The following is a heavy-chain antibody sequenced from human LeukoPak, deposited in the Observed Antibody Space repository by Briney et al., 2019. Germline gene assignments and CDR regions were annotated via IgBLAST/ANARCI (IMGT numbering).Heavy chain of an antibody. CDR1: GFTFSSYA. V-gene: IGHV3-23*01. CDR2: ISGGGGST. Sequence: GGSLRLSCAASGFTFSSYAMRWVRQSPGRGLEWVSAISGGGGSTYYADSVKGRFTISRDNSKNTLYLQMNSLRAEDTAVYYCAKREGVVVAGKIDYWGQGTLVSVSS. D-gene: IGHD6-19*01. J-gene: IGHJ4*02. CDR3: AKREGVVVAGKIDY.